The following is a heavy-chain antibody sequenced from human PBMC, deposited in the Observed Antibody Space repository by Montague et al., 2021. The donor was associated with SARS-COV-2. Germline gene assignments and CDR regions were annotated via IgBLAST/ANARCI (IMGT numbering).Heavy chain of an antibody. CDR3: ARMEAAAVGIGSYHYYGTDV. CDR1: GFSLSTGGMC. Sequence: PALVKPTQTLTLTCTFSGFSLSTGGMCVSWIRQPPGKALEWLALIDWDDDKYYSTSLKTRLTISKDTSKNRVVLTMTNMDPVDTATYYCARMEAAAVGIGSYHYYGTDVWGQGTTVTVSS. D-gene: IGHD6-13*01. J-gene: IGHJ6*02. CDR2: IDWDDDK. V-gene: IGHV2-70*01.